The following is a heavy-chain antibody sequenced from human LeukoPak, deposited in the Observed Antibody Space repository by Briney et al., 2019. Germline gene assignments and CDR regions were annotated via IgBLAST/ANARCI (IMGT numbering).Heavy chain of an antibody. CDR1: GFTFGNYA. V-gene: IGHV3-23*01. CDR3: AKAHYIHFLDY. D-gene: IGHD2/OR15-2a*01. CDR2: ISGSGDST. J-gene: IGHJ4*02. Sequence: GGSLRLSCAASGFTFGNYAMSWVRQAPGKGLEWVSAISGSGDSTYYADSVKGRFTISRDNSKNTLYLQVNSLRAEDTAVYYCAKAHYIHFLDYWGQGTLVTVSS.